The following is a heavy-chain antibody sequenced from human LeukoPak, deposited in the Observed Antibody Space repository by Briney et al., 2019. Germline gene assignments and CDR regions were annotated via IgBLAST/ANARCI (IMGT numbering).Heavy chain of an antibody. Sequence: PGGSLRLSCAASGFTFSSHAMSWVRQAPGKGLEWVSAISGSGGSTYYADSVKGRFTISRDNSKNTLYLQMNSLRAEDTAVYYCAKGYSSGWTYYYYYYGMDVWGQGTTVTVSS. J-gene: IGHJ6*02. CDR2: ISGSGGST. CDR1: GFTFSSHA. V-gene: IGHV3-23*01. CDR3: AKGYSSGWTYYYYYYGMDV. D-gene: IGHD6-19*01.